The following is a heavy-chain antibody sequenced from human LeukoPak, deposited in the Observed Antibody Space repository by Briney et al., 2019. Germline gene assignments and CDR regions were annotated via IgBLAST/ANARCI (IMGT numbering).Heavy chain of an antibody. CDR3: ARCLYYDILTAYSSFDY. D-gene: IGHD3-9*01. V-gene: IGHV1-69*13. J-gene: IGHJ4*02. Sequence: SVKVSCKASGGTFSSYAISWVRQAPGQGLEWMGGIIPIFGTANYAQKFQGRVTITADESTSTAYMELSSLRSEDTAVYYCARCLYYDILTAYSSFDYWGQGTLVTVSP. CDR1: GGTFSSYA. CDR2: IIPIFGTA.